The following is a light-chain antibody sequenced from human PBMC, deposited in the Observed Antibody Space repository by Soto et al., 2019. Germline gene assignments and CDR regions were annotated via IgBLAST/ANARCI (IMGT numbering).Light chain of an antibody. J-gene: IGKJ4*01. CDR3: QPRSDWPPSLT. V-gene: IGKV3-11*01. CDR2: GAS. CDR1: QTVSTTY. Sequence: VFTQSLGTLSLYPGGRATLCCSAIQTVSTTYAASYQKKPGQAPSPLIHGASTRATGIPARFSGSGSGTHFTLTISSLEPEDFAVYYCQPRSDWPPSLTFGGGTKV.